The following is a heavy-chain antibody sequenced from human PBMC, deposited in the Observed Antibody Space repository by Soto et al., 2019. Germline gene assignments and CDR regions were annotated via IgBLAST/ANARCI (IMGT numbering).Heavy chain of an antibody. V-gene: IGHV3-23*01. CDR2: SSATGAGT. CDR3: AKDRRAGGNYGFYSNF. CDR1: GFTFSSYG. D-gene: IGHD1-7*01. Sequence: PGGPLRLSCAASGFTFSSYGTTWVRQAPGKGLEWVSFSSATGAGTYYADSVKGRFTISRDNSKNTLYLQMTSLRADDTAVYYCAKDRRAGGNYGFYSNFWGQGALVTVSS. J-gene: IGHJ4*02.